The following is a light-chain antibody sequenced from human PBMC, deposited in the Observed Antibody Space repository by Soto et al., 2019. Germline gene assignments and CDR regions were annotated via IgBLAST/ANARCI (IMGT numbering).Light chain of an antibody. CDR1: QSVSSW. Sequence: QMTQSPSTLSASVGDRVTITCRASQSVSSWLAWYQQKPGKVPKLLIYDASTLESGVPSTFGGSGSGTEFTLTISSLQPEDFATCFCQQYNSYPYTFGQGTKLEI. J-gene: IGKJ2*01. CDR3: QQYNSYPYT. V-gene: IGKV1-5*01. CDR2: DAS.